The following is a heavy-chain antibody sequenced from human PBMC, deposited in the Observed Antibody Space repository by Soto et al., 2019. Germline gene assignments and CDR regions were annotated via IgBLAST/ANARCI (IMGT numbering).Heavy chain of an antibody. V-gene: IGHV1-69*02. CDR2: IIPILGIA. D-gene: IGHD2-2*01. CDR1: GGTFSIYT. Sequence: GASVKVSCKASGGTFSIYTISWVRQAPGQGLEWMGRIIPILGIANYAQKFQGRVTITADKSTSTAYMELSSLRSEDTAVYYCARGPGFRYCSSTSCYKSDYWGQGTLVTVSS. J-gene: IGHJ4*02. CDR3: ARGPGFRYCSSTSCYKSDY.